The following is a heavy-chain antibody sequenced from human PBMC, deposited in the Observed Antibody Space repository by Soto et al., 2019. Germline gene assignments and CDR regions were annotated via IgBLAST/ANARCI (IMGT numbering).Heavy chain of an antibody. CDR2: ISHSGRT. V-gene: IGHV4-34*01. J-gene: IGHJ4*02. D-gene: IGHD6-13*01. CDR1: GGSFTGYY. Sequence: QVQLQQWGAGLLKPSETLSLTCAVNGGSFTGYYGAWIRQSPGKGLEWIGEISHSGRTNYNPSLKSRVTISVDTSKNQFSLKVSSVTAADTGMYYCARNGGSTLYYFDSWGQGTVVTVSS. CDR3: ARNGGSTLYYFDS.